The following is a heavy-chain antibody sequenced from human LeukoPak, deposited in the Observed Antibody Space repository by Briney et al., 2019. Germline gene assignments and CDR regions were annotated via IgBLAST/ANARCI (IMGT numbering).Heavy chain of an antibody. CDR3: AKATGTLGN. Sequence: PGGSLRLSCAASGFTFSRYSMNWVRQAPGKGLEWVSTISNSDGNTYYADSVKDRFTISRDNSKNTLYLQMNSLTAEDTAIYYCAKATGTLGNWGQGTLVTVSS. CDR2: ISNSDGNT. V-gene: IGHV3-23*01. J-gene: IGHJ4*02. CDR1: GFTFSRYS. D-gene: IGHD1-1*01.